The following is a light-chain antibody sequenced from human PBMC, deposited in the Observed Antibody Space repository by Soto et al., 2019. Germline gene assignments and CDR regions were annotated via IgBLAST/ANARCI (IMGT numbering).Light chain of an antibody. V-gene: IGKV3-20*01. J-gene: IGKJ1*01. CDR1: QSVSRY. CDR3: QQYGSSGT. Sequence: EIVLTQSPVTLSLSPGERATLSCRASQSVSRYLAWYQQKPGQAPRLLIYGASIRATGIPDRFSGSGSGTDFTLTISRLEPEDFAVYYCQQYGSSGTFGQGTKVDI. CDR2: GAS.